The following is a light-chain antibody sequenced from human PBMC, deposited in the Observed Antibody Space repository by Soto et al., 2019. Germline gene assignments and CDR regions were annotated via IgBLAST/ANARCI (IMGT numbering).Light chain of an antibody. V-gene: IGKV1-33*01. J-gene: IGKJ4*01. CDR1: QDISNY. CDR2: DAS. CDR3: HQYDNLPRLT. Sequence: DIQMTQSPSSLSASVGDRVTITCQASQDISNYLNWYQQKPGKAPKLLIYDASKWETGVPSRFSGSGSGTDFTFTISSLQPEDIATYYCHQYDNLPRLTFGGGTKVEIK.